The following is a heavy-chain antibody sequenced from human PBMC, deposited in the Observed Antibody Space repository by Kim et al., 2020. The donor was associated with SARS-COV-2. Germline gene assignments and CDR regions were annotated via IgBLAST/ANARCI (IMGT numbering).Heavy chain of an antibody. J-gene: IGHJ2*01. CDR2: IRSNANSFAT. D-gene: IGHD1-26*01. V-gene: IGHV3-73*01. Sequence: GGSLRLSCGASGFTFSGSAMHWVRQASGKGLEWVGRIRSNANSFATGDVVSGKVRLSSSRDDSSMTVQLQSNSAKTKDAAVCSCTRGLGATVAFWY. CDR1: GFTFSGSA. CDR3: TRGLGATVAFWY.